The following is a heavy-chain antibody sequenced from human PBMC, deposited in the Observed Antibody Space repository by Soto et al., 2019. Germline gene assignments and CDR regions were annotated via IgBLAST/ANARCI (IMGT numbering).Heavy chain of an antibody. CDR1: GFTFSSYG. Sequence: GGSLRLSCAASGFTFSSYGMHWVRQAPGKGLEWVAVIWYDGSNKYYADSVKGRFTISRDNSKNTLYLQMNSLRAEDTAVYYWARDRVNNWNNLSYYFTNWGQETLFTVSS. CDR3: ARDRVNNWNNLSYYFTN. D-gene: IGHD1-20*01. CDR2: IWYDGSNK. V-gene: IGHV3-33*01. J-gene: IGHJ4*02.